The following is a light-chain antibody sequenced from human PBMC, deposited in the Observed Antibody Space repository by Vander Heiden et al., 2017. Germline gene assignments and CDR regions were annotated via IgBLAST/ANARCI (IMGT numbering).Light chain of an antibody. J-gene: IGKJ5*01. V-gene: IGKV3-15*01. CDR2: GAS. Sequence: SCRASQSISTNLAWYQQKGGQVPRLLIFGASTSATGVPARLSGNGSGTEFTLTISSLQSEDFAVYYSQQYKNWAITFGQGTRLEIK. CDR1: QSISTN. CDR3: QQYKNWAIT.